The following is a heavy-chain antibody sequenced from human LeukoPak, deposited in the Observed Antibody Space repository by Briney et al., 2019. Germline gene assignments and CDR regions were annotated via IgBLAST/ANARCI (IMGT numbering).Heavy chain of an antibody. V-gene: IGHV3-30*18. CDR1: GFTFSSYG. Sequence: GRSLRLSCAASGFTFSSYGIHWVRQAPGKGLEWVAVISYDGSNKYYADSVKGRFTISRDNSKDTLYLQMNSLRAEDTAVYYCAKAGRYFDWLSLDYWGQGTLVTVSS. J-gene: IGHJ4*02. CDR2: ISYDGSNK. CDR3: AKAGRYFDWLSLDY. D-gene: IGHD3-9*01.